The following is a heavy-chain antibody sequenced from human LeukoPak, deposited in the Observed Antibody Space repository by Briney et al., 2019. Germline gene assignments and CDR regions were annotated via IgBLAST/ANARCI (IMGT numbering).Heavy chain of an antibody. V-gene: IGHV1-8*01. J-gene: IGHJ4*02. CDR3: ARDYRQQLVLWRVEEYYFDY. D-gene: IGHD6-13*01. Sequence: GATVKVSCKASGYTFTSYDINWVRQATGQGLEWMGWMNPNSGNTGYAQKFQGRVTMTRNTSISTAYMELSSLRSEDTAVYYCARDYRQQLVLWRVEEYYFDYWGQGTLVTVSS. CDR1: GYTFTSYD. CDR2: MNPNSGNT.